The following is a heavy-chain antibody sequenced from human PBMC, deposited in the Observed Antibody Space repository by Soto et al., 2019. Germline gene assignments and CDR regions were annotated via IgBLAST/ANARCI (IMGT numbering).Heavy chain of an antibody. J-gene: IGHJ4*02. Sequence: QVQLQESGPGLVKPSQTLSLTCTVSGGSISSGGYYWSWLRQHPGKGLEWIGYIYYSGRTYYNPYLKSGVTISVDTSKNQFSLKLSSVTAADTAVYYCARDPSSSSHFDYWGQGTLVTVSS. CDR1: GGSISSGGYY. CDR3: ARDPSSSSHFDY. D-gene: IGHD6-6*01. V-gene: IGHV4-31*03. CDR2: IYYSGRT.